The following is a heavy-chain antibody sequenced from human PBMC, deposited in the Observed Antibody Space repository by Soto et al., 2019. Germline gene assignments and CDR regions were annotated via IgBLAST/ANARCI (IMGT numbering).Heavy chain of an antibody. D-gene: IGHD2-8*01. CDR2: IYYSGST. CDR3: ARDKVYATQSGDYYGTDV. Sequence: SETLSLTCTVSGGSISSYYWSWIRQPPGKGLEWIGYIYYSGSTNYNPSLKSRVTISVDTSKNQLSLKLSSVTAADTAVYYCARDKVYATQSGDYYGTDVWGQGTTVTVYS. J-gene: IGHJ6*02. CDR1: GGSISSYY. V-gene: IGHV4-59*01.